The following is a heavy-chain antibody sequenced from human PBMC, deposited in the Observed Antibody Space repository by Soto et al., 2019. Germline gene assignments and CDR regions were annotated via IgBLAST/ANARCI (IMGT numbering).Heavy chain of an antibody. V-gene: IGHV3-23*01. Sequence: LRLSCAASGFTFSSYAMSWVRQAPGKGLEWVSAISGSGGSTYYADSVKGRFTISRDNSKNTLYLQMNSLRAEDTAVYYCAKARAQYYDFWSGYPVDYWGQGTLVTVSS. J-gene: IGHJ4*02. D-gene: IGHD3-3*01. CDR3: AKARAQYYDFWSGYPVDY. CDR2: ISGSGGST. CDR1: GFTFSSYA.